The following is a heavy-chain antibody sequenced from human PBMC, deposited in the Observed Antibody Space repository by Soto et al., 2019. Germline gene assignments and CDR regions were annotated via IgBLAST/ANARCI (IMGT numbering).Heavy chain of an antibody. CDR3: AGGGTSGNGAFRFDY. Sequence: EVQLVESGGGLVQPGGSLRLSCAASGFTFSSNSMNWVRQAPGKGLEWVSCISSNGSTIYYADSVKGRFTISRDNDKHSPYLPPNNLRTEETSVVYCAGGGTSGNGAFRFDYWGQGTLVTVSS. J-gene: IGHJ4*02. D-gene: IGHD2-15*01. CDR2: ISSNGSTI. CDR1: GFTFSSNS. V-gene: IGHV3-48*01.